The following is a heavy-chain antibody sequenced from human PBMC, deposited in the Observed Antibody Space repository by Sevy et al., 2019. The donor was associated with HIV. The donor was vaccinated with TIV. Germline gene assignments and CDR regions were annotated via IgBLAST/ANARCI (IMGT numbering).Heavy chain of an antibody. J-gene: IGHJ5*02. CDR2: IKTDGSDT. Sequence: GGSLRLSCAASGFTFSSYWMHWVRQAPGKGLVWVSRIKTDGSDTSYADSVKVRFTISRDNTKNTLYLQMNSLRAEDTAVYYCARRPTDQSGSYWFDPWGQGTLVTVSS. V-gene: IGHV3-74*01. CDR1: GFTFSSYW. D-gene: IGHD1-26*01. CDR3: ARRPTDQSGSYWFDP.